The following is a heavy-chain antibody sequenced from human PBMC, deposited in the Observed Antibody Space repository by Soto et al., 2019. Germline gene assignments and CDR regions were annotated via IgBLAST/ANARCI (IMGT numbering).Heavy chain of an antibody. CDR3: ARSPLNWGFDD. V-gene: IGHV1-8*02. CDR2: MNPNSGNT. J-gene: IGHJ4*02. CDR1: GYMFTSYD. Sequence: QVQLVQSGAEVKKPGASVKVSCKASGYMFTSYDINWVRQATGQGFEWMGWMNPNSGNTGYAQKFQGRVTMTRDTSRTTAYVQMNRLRYEDTALYYWARSPLNWGFDDWGQGTLVTVSS. D-gene: IGHD7-27*01.